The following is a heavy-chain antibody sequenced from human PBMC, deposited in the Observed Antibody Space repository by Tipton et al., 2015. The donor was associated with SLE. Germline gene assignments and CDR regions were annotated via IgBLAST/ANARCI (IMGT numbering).Heavy chain of an antibody. J-gene: IGHJ3*02. V-gene: IGHV4-34*01. CDR3: ARDCMVRGVRAFDI. Sequence: TLSLTCAVYGGSFSGYYWSWIRQPPGKGLEWIGEINHSGSTNYNPSLKSRVTISVDTSKNQFSLKLSSVTPEDTAVYYCARDCMVRGVRAFDIWGQGTMVTVSS. D-gene: IGHD3-10*01. CDR1: GGSFSGYY. CDR2: INHSGST.